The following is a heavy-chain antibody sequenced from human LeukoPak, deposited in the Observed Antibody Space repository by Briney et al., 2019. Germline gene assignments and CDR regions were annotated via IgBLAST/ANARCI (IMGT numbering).Heavy chain of an antibody. CDR3: ARHLRWRTSFSPFDY. V-gene: IGHV4-39*01. CDR2: VSYSGTV. Sequence: PSETLSLTCAVSGVSISSDDYFWGWIRQSPGKGLEWIASVSYSGTVYYNPSLKSRVTISVDTSKNQLSLKLSSVTAADTAVYYCARHLRWRTSFSPFDYWGQGTLVTVSS. CDR1: GVSISSDDYF. D-gene: IGHD3/OR15-3a*01. J-gene: IGHJ4*02.